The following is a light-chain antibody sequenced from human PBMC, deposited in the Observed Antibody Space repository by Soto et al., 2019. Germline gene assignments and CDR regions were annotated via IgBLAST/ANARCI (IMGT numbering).Light chain of an antibody. V-gene: IGKV1-8*01. CDR1: QGISSY. Sequence: AIRMTQSPSSLSASTGDRVTITCRASQGISSYLAWYQQKPGKAPKLLIYAASTLQSGCPSRFSGSGSGTDFTLTISCLQSEDFATYYCQQYYSYPPMITFGQGTRLELK. J-gene: IGKJ5*01. CDR2: AAS. CDR3: QQYYSYPPMIT.